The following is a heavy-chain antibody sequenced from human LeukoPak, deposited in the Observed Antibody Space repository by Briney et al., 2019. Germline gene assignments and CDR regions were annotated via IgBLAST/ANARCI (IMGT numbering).Heavy chain of an antibody. CDR3: ARGRSGYGIRGYFDY. J-gene: IGHJ4*02. CDR1: GYTFTSYY. D-gene: IGHD5-12*01. Sequence: VASVKVSCKASGYTFTSYYMHWVRQAPGQGLEWMGIINPSGGSTSYAQKFQGRVTMTRDTSTSTVYMELSSLRSEDTAVYYCARGRSGYGIRGYFDYWGQGTLVTVSS. V-gene: IGHV1-46*01. CDR2: INPSGGST.